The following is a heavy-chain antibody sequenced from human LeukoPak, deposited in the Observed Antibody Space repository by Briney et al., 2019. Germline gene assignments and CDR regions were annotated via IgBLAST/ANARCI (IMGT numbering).Heavy chain of an antibody. CDR3: ARESGYSSSWTRFDY. CDR2: IYYSGST. V-gene: IGHV4-31*03. Sequence: SQTLSLTCTVSGGSISSGGYYWSWIRQHPGKGLEWIGYIYYSGSTYYNPSLKSRVTISVDTSKNQFSLKLSSETAADTAVYYCARESGYSSSWTRFDYWGQGTLVTVSS. D-gene: IGHD6-13*01. CDR1: GGSISSGGYY. J-gene: IGHJ4*02.